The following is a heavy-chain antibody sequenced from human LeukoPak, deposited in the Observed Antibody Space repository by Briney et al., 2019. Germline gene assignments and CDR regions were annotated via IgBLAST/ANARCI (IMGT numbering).Heavy chain of an antibody. CDR3: ARVDILTGYHDY. V-gene: IGHV4-61*02. D-gene: IGHD3-9*01. CDR1: GGSISSGSYY. J-gene: IGHJ4*02. CDR2: IYTSGST. Sequence: SETLSLTCTVSGGSISSGSYYWSWIRQPAGKGLEWIERIYTSGSTNYNPSLKSRVTLSVDTSKNQFSLKLSSVTAADTAVYYCARVDILTGYHDYWGQGTLVTVSS.